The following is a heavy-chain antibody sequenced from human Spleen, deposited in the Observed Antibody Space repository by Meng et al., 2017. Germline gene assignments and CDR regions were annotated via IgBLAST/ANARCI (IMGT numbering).Heavy chain of an antibody. CDR1: AYTFTGYY. V-gene: IGHV1-2*02. J-gene: IGHJ4*02. D-gene: IGHD6-25*01. CDR3: ARDEDISAAGKLFGDY. CDR2: INPNSGDT. Sequence: ASVKVSCKASAYTFTGYYIHWVRQAPGQGLEWMGWINPNSGDTNYAQKFQGRVAMTRDTSISTAYMELSGLRSDDTAMYYCARDEDISAAGKLFGDYWGQGTLVTVSS.